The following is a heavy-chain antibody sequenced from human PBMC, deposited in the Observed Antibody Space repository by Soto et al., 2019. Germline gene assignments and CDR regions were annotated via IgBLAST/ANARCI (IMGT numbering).Heavy chain of an antibody. V-gene: IGHV3-15*01. CDR2: IYSKTDGGTT. Sequence: EVQLVESGGGLVKPGGSLRLSCAASGFTFNYAWMSWVRQAPGKGLEWVARIYSKTDGGTTDYAAPVRGRFIISRDDSKNTLYLHMNSLKTEDTALYYCTTLNSRHYFAYWGQGALVTVSS. CDR3: TTLNSRHYFAY. J-gene: IGHJ4*02. D-gene: IGHD1-7*01. CDR1: GFTFNYAW.